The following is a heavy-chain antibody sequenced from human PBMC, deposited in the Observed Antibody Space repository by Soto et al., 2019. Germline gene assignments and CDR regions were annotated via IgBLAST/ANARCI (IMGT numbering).Heavy chain of an antibody. J-gene: IGHJ6*02. D-gene: IGHD6-13*01. Sequence: QVQLVQSGAEVKKPGSSVKVSCKASGGTFSSYPISWVRQAPGQGLEWMGRIIPILGIANYAQKFQGRVRITADKSTSTAYMELSSLRSEDTAVYYCARDFPQGIAAAGGYCYYGMDVWGQGTTVTVSS. CDR1: GGTFSSYP. V-gene: IGHV1-69*04. CDR2: IIPILGIA. CDR3: ARDFPQGIAAAGGYCYYGMDV.